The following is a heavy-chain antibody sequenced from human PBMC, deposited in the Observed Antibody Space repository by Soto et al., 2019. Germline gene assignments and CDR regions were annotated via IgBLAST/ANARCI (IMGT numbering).Heavy chain of an antibody. J-gene: IGHJ4*02. CDR1: GFTFSNYA. V-gene: IGHV3-23*01. Sequence: GWSLRLSCAVSGFTFSNYAISWVRQAPGKGLEWVSIISGGGDTSYYADSVKGRFTISRDNSRNTLYLQMNSLRAGDSAKYYCAKEGTSGLYYFDYWGPGTLVTVSS. CDR2: ISGGGDTS. CDR3: AKEGTSGLYYFDY. D-gene: IGHD6-19*01.